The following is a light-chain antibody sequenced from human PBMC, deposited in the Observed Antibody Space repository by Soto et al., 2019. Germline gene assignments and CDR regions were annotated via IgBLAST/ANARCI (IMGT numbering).Light chain of an antibody. CDR2: GAS. J-gene: IGKJ1*01. CDR1: QSVSSN. CDR3: QQYNNWPPW. Sequence: EIVMTQSPATLSVSPGERATLSCRASQSVSSNLAWYQQKPGQAPRLLIYGASTRATGIPARFSGSGSGTDFTLTISSLQSEDFAVYYCQQYNNWPPWFGQGTKVEIK. V-gene: IGKV3-15*01.